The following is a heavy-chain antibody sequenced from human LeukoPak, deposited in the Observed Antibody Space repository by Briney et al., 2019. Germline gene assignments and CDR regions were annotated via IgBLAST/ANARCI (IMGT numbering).Heavy chain of an antibody. D-gene: IGHD1-26*01. CDR1: GFTFSHYG. CDR3: AKSSGSYLLNYYFDY. CDR2: IRYDGSNK. Sequence: GGSLRLSCAASGFTFSHYGMHWVRQAPGKGLEWVAFIRYDGSNKNYADSVKGRFTISRDNSKNTLYLQMNSLRAEDTAVYNCAKSSGSYLLNYYFDYWGQGTLVTVSS. V-gene: IGHV3-30*02. J-gene: IGHJ4*02.